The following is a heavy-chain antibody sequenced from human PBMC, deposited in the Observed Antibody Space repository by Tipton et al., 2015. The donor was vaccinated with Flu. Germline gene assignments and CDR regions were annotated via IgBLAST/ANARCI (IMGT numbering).Heavy chain of an antibody. CDR3: AKGSYFDQQNNYYYYYGMDV. CDR1: GFTFSSYA. D-gene: IGHD3-9*01. J-gene: IGHJ6*02. V-gene: IGHV3-23*01. CDR2: ISGSGGST. Sequence: CAASGFTFSSYAMSWVRQAPGKGLEWVSAISGSGGSTYYADSVKGRFTISRDNSKNTLYLQMNSLRAEDTAVYYCAKGSYFDQQNNYYYYYGMDVWGQGTTVTVSS.